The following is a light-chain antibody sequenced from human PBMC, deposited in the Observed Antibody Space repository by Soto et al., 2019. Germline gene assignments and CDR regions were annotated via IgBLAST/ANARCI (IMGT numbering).Light chain of an antibody. CDR2: GAS. V-gene: IGKV3-15*01. Sequence: EIVMTQSPATLSVSPGERATLSCRASQSVSSNLAWYQQKPGQAPRLVIHGASTRATGIPSRFSGSGSGTDFTLTISSLQPEDFATYYCQQSYSTPPITFGQGTRLEIK. CDR1: QSVSSN. CDR3: QQSYSTPPIT. J-gene: IGKJ5*01.